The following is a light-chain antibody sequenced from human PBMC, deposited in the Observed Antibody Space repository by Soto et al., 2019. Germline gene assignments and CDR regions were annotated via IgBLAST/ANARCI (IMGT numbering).Light chain of an antibody. CDR3: QQYDNLPLT. CDR2: DAS. Sequence: IEVTPSPSSLSASVGDRVTITSQASQDISNYLNWYQQKPGKAPKLLIYDASNLETGVPSRFSGSGSGTDFTFTISSLQPEEIATYYCQQYDNLPLTFGGGTKVDIK. V-gene: IGKV1-33*01. J-gene: IGKJ4*01. CDR1: QDISNY.